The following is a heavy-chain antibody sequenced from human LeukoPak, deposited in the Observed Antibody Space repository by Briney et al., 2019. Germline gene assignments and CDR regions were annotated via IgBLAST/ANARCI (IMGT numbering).Heavy chain of an antibody. J-gene: IGHJ4*02. CDR3: ARDRPFGGVLDFDY. D-gene: IGHD3-16*01. CDR2: IYNDGSS. Sequence: GGSLRLSCAASGFTVSSNYMSWVRQAPGKGLGWVSVIYNDGSSYYADSVKGRFTISRDNSKNTLYLQMNSLRAEDTAVYYCARDRPFGGVLDFDYWGQGTLVTVSS. CDR1: GFTVSSNY. V-gene: IGHV3-66*01.